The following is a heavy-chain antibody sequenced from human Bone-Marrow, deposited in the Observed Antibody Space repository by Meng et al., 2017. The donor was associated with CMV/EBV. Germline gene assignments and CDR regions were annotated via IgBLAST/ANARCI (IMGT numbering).Heavy chain of an antibody. CDR3: ARGLMGGYDYFVGRTPY. D-gene: IGHD5-12*01. CDR2: ISSSSSYI. CDR1: GFTFSSYS. J-gene: IGHJ4*02. V-gene: IGHV3-21*01. Sequence: GESLKISCAASGFTFSSYSMNWVRQAPGKGLEWVSSISSSSSYIYYADSVKGRFTISRDNAKNSLYLQMNSLRAEDTAVYYCARGLMGGYDYFVGRTPYWDQGTLVPVSS.